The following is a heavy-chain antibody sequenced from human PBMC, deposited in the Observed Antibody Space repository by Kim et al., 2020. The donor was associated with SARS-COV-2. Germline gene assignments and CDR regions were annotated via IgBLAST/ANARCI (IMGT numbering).Heavy chain of an antibody. CDR1: GGSISSGGYY. J-gene: IGHJ4*02. V-gene: IGHV4-31*03. CDR3: ARVNGGYYDSSGYYSNLFDY. D-gene: IGHD3-22*01. Sequence: SETLSLTCTVSGGSISSGGYYWSWIRQHPGKGLEWIGYIYYSGSTYYNPSLKSRVTISVDTSKNQFSLKLSSVTAADTAVYYCARVNGGYYDSSGYYSNLFDYWGQGTLVTVSS. CDR2: IYYSGST.